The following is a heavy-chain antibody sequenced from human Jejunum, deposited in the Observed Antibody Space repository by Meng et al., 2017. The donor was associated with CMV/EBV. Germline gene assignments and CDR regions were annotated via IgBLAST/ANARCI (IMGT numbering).Heavy chain of an antibody. CDR2: INPNSGGT. J-gene: IGHJ4*02. D-gene: IGHD6-19*01. V-gene: IGHV1-2*02. CDR1: GYTFSGYY. CDR3: ARAGAVAAPLDY. Sequence: KAFGYTFSGYYLHWVRQAPGQGLEWMGRINPNSGGTTYPQKFQGRVTMTRDTSISTVYMELSGLISDDTAVYYCARAGAVAAPLDYWGQGTLVTAPQ.